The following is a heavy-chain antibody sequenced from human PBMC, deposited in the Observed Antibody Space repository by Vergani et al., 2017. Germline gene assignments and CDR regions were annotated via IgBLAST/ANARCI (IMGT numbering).Heavy chain of an antibody. CDR2: IYPADSDT. Sequence: EVELVQSGPEMRKPGESVKISCKGSEYSFGNYWIGWVRQMTGKGLEWMGIIYPADSDTRYSPSFQGQVTIPADKCISTAFLQWDSMKASDTALYYCARNTTYTDSWGQGTLVTVSS. D-gene: IGHD1-1*01. V-gene: IGHV5-51*03. CDR3: ARNTTYTDS. J-gene: IGHJ4*02. CDR1: EYSFGNYW.